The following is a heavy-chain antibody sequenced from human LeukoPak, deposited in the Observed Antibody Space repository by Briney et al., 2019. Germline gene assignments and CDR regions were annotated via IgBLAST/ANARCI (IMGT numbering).Heavy chain of an antibody. CDR2: IYPGDSDT. J-gene: IGHJ4*02. Sequence: GESLKISCKGSGYSFANYRIGWVRQMPGKGLEWRGIIYPGDSDTRYSPSFQGQVTISADKSISTAYLQWSNLKASGTAMYYCARPLSGGDPPGYWGQGTLVTVSS. D-gene: IGHD2-21*02. V-gene: IGHV5-51*01. CDR3: ARPLSGGDPPGY. CDR1: GYSFANYR.